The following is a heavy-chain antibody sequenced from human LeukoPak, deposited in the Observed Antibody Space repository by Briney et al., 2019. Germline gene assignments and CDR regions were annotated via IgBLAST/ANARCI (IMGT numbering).Heavy chain of an antibody. V-gene: IGHV1-2*02. Sequence: ASVKVSCKASGYTFTGYYMHWVRQAPGQGLEWMGWINPNSGGTNYAQKFQGRVTMTRDTSISTAYMELSRLRSDDTAVYYCARDRGSMTVVVIEAFDIWGQGTMVTVSS. CDR1: GYTFTGYY. D-gene: IGHD3-22*01. CDR2: INPNSGGT. CDR3: ARDRGSMTVVVIEAFDI. J-gene: IGHJ3*02.